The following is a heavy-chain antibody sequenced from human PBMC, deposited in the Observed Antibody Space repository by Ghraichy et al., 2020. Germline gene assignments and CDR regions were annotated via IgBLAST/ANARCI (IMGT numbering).Heavy chain of an antibody. CDR3: ARDRASSGHRDAFDI. CDR1: GFTVSSNY. CDR2: IYGSGSI. Sequence: GGSLRLSCAASGFTVSSNYINWVRQTPGKGLEWVALIYGSGSIYFSDSVKGRFTISRDHSKNTLYLQMNNLRAEDTALYYCARDRASSGHRDAFDIWGQGTMVTVSS. V-gene: IGHV3-53*01. D-gene: IGHD3-22*01. J-gene: IGHJ3*02.